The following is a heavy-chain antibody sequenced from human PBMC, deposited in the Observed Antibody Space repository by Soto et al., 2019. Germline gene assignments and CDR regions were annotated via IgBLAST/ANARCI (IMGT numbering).Heavy chain of an antibody. J-gene: IGHJ5*02. CDR3: ARDRQHTYGNCFDP. Sequence: LETLSLTCTVSGGSISTYYWSWIRQPPGKGLEWIGYVYNRGNTKYNPSLKSRVTIWEDMSKNQVSLRLSSVTAADTAIYYCARDRQHTYGNCFDPWGQGTLVTVSS. D-gene: IGHD4-17*01. CDR1: GGSISTYY. CDR2: VYNRGNT. V-gene: IGHV4-59*01.